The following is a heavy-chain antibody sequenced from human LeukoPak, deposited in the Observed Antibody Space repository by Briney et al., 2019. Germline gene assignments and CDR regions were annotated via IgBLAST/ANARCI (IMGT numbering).Heavy chain of an antibody. Sequence: GGSLRLSCAASGFTFSNVWTSWVSQAPGKGLEWVGRINSITDGGTQDYAAPVKGRFTISRDDSKTTLYLQMNSLKTEDTAVYYCPTDRINNAGWGQGTLVPVSS. CDR1: GFTFSNVW. CDR2: INSITDGGTQ. CDR3: PTDRINNAG. V-gene: IGHV3-15*01. D-gene: IGHD1/OR15-1a*01. J-gene: IGHJ4*02.